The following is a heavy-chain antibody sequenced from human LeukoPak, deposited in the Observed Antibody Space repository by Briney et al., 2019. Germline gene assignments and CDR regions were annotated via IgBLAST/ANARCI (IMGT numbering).Heavy chain of an antibody. CDR2: IYYSGTT. V-gene: IGHV4-39*07. Sequence: SETLSLTCTVSGGSISSSSYYWGWIRQPPGKGLEWFGSIYYSGTTYYNPSLKTRVTISVDTSKDQFSLKLSSVTAADTAVYYCASSPNDFWSGYYLIGLESRTFDYWGQGTLVTVSS. CDR1: GGSISSSSYY. CDR3: ASSPNDFWSGYYLIGLESRTFDY. J-gene: IGHJ4*02. D-gene: IGHD3-3*01.